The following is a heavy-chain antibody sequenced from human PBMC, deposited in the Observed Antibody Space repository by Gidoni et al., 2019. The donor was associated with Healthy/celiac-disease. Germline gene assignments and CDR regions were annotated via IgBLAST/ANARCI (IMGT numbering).Heavy chain of an antibody. CDR3: ARDLYDILSWHAFDI. D-gene: IGHD3-9*01. J-gene: IGHJ3*02. Sequence: QVQLQESGPGLVKPSEPLSLTCTVPGGPFCSYYWGWIRPPPGKGLEWIGYIYYSGSTNYNPSLKSRVTISVDTSKNQFSLKLSSVTAADTAVYYCARDLYDILSWHAFDIWGQGTMVTVSS. CDR2: IYYSGST. V-gene: IGHV4-59*01. CDR1: GGPFCSYY.